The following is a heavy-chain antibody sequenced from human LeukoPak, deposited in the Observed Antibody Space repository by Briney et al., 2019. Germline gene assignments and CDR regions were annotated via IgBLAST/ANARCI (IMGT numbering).Heavy chain of an antibody. V-gene: IGHV3-11*04. CDR1: GFTFSDYF. CDR2: ISGSGNNK. CDR3: ATSQSSVAGIVGD. Sequence: PGGSLSLSCAVSGFTFSDYFMTWIRQAPGKGLEWVSYISGSGNNKYYADSVRGRFTISRDNTKNSLYLQMNSLRVEDTAVYYCATSQSSVAGIVGDWGQGTLVTVSS. J-gene: IGHJ4*02. D-gene: IGHD6-19*01.